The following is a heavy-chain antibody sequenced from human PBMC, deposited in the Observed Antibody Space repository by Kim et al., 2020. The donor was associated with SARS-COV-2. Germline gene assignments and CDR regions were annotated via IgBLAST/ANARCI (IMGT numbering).Heavy chain of an antibody. CDR2: ILSNVGT. CDR3: ARGYGIYSYHYIDV. Sequence: SETLSLTCAVSGGSFSGYYWTWIRQLPGKGLEWIGEILSNVGTNYNPSLKSRLTMSIDTSKDQFSLNLTSLTAADTAVYYCARGYGIYSYHYIDVWVNGA. CDR1: GGSFSGYY. J-gene: IGHJ6*03. D-gene: IGHD3-10*01. V-gene: IGHV4-34*01.